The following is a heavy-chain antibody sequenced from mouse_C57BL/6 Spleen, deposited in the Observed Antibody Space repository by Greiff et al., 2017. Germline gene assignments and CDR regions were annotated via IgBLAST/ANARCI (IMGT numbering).Heavy chain of an antibody. J-gene: IGHJ1*03. CDR2: SYPGDGDT. V-gene: IGHV1-82*01. CDR3: ARGGTVVAHWYFDV. Sequence: QVQLQQSGPELVKPGASVKISCKASGYAFSSSWMNWVKQRPGKGLEWIGRSYPGDGDTNYNGKFMGKATLTADKSSSTAYMQLSSLTSEDSAVYFCARGGTVVAHWYFDVWGTGTTVTVSS. CDR1: GYAFSSSW. D-gene: IGHD1-1*01.